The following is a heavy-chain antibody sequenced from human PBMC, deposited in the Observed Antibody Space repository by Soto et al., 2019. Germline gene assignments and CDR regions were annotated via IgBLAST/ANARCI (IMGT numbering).Heavy chain of an antibody. V-gene: IGHV1-46*01. Sequence: ASVKVSCKASGYTFTSYYMHWVRQAPGQGLEWMGIINPSGGSTSYAQKFQGRVTMTRDTSTSTVYMELSSLRSEDTAVYYCARASIAVAGTTEYFQHWGQGTLVTVSS. CDR1: GYTFTSYY. CDR3: ARASIAVAGTTEYFQH. CDR2: INPSGGST. D-gene: IGHD6-19*01. J-gene: IGHJ1*01.